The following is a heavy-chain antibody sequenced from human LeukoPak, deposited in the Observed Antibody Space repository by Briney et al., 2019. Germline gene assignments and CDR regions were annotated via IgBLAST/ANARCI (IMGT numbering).Heavy chain of an antibody. J-gene: IGHJ3*02. D-gene: IGHD2-21*02. CDR3: ARDVPTPAYCGGDCYGSPQGAFDI. CDR1: GFTFSSYS. Sequence: GGSLRLSCAASGFTFSSYSMNWVRQAPGKGLEWVSSISSSSSYIYYADSVKGRFTISRDNAKNSLYLQMNSLRAEDTAVYYCARDVPTPAYCGGDCYGSPQGAFDIWGQGTMVTVSS. V-gene: IGHV3-21*01. CDR2: ISSSSSYI.